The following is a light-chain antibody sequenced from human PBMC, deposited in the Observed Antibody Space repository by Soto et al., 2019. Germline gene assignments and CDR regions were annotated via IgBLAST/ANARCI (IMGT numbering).Light chain of an antibody. V-gene: IGKV1-39*01. CDR3: QQTYKTPLT. Sequence: DIQMTQAPSSVSASVGDRVTISCRASQSISNYLNLYQQRPGKAPKLLIYLASSLSSGVPSKFSGSGSGTDFTLTISVLQPEDSATYYCQQTYKTPLTFGQGTKVDIK. J-gene: IGKJ1*01. CDR1: QSISNY. CDR2: LAS.